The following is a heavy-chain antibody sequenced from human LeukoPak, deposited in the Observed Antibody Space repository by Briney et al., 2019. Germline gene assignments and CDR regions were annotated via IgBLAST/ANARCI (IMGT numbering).Heavy chain of an antibody. CDR2: IYHSGST. D-gene: IGHD3-3*01. J-gene: IGHJ5*02. CDR1: GYSISSGYY. CDR3: ARQHDFWSGYASGFDP. Sequence: SEXLSLTCAVSGYSISSGYYWGWIRQPPGKGLEWIGSIYHSGSTYYNPSLKRRVTISVDNYKNQFSLKLSSVTAADTAVYYCARQHDFWSGYASGFDPWGQGTLVTVSS. V-gene: IGHV4-38-2*01.